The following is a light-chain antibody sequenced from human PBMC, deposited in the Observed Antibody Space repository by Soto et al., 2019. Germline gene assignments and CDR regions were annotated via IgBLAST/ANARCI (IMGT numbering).Light chain of an antibody. CDR2: GAS. CDR3: QQYGSSPYT. CDR1: QSVSSSY. J-gene: IGKJ2*01. V-gene: IGKV3-20*01. Sequence: EIVLTQSPGTLSLSPGERATLSCRASQSVSSSYLAWYQQKPGQAPRLLIYGASSRATGIPDRFSGSGSGTAFTRTISRLEPADCAVYYCQQYGSSPYTFGQGTKLEIK.